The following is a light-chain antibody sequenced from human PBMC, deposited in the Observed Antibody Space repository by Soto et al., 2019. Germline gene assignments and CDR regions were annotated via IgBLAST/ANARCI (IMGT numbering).Light chain of an antibody. Sequence: DIQMTQSPSTLSASVGDRVTITCRASQSISTWLAWYQQKPGKAPKLLIYKASSLESGVSSRFSGSGSGTEFTLTISSLQPDDFATYYCQPYNTYPLTFGGGTTVEIK. CDR3: QPYNTYPLT. V-gene: IGKV1-5*03. J-gene: IGKJ4*01. CDR1: QSISTW. CDR2: KAS.